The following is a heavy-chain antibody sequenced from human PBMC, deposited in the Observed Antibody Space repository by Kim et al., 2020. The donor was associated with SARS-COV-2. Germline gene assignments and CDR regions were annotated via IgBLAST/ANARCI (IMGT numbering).Heavy chain of an antibody. V-gene: IGHV4-31*03. J-gene: IGHJ6*02. D-gene: IGHD3-22*01. Sequence: SETLSLTCTVYGGSISSGGYYWSWIRPHPGKGLEWNGYNNYSGSTNYTPSLKSRVTISVDTTKNQLSLKLGSVTAADTAVYYCARGAYYYDSRYGMDVWGQGTTVTVSS. CDR1: GGSISSGGYY. CDR3: ARGAYYYDSRYGMDV. CDR2: NNYSGST.